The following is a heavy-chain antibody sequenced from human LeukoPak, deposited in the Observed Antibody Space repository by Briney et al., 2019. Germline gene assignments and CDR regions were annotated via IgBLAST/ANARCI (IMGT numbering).Heavy chain of an antibody. V-gene: IGHV3-48*03. Sequence: PGGSLRLSCAASGFTFSSSEMHWVRQAPGKGLEWVAYFSRDGGDVHYADSARGRFTISSDNAKNSVVLQMNGLRAEDTAVYYCAKDWGSGSYMGEAWGQGTLVTVSS. D-gene: IGHD3-10*01. CDR3: AKDWGSGSYMGEA. CDR2: FSRDGGDV. J-gene: IGHJ4*02. CDR1: GFTFSSSE.